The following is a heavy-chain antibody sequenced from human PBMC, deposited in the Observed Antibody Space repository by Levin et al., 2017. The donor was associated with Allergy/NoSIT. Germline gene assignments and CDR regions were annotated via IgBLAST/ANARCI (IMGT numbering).Heavy chain of an antibody. D-gene: IGHD2-2*01. Sequence: VASVKVSCKASGYTFTGYYMHWVRQAPGQGLEWMGWINPNSGGTNYAQKFQGRVTMTRDTSISTAYMELSRLRSDDTAVYYCARDLCSSTSCQRKLRYFDYWGQGTLVTVSS. J-gene: IGHJ4*02. CDR3: ARDLCSSTSCQRKLRYFDY. V-gene: IGHV1-2*02. CDR2: INPNSGGT. CDR1: GYTFTGYY.